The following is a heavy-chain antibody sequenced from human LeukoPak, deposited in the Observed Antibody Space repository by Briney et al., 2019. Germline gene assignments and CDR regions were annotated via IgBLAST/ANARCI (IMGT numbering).Heavy chain of an antibody. V-gene: IGHV4-30-4*08. D-gene: IGHD4-17*01. Sequence: SETLSLTCAVYGGSFSGYYWSWIRQPPGKGLEWIGYIYYSGSTYYNPSLKSRVTISVDTSKNQFSLKLSSVTAADTAVYYCARASGDLYLSDYWGQGTLVTVSS. CDR2: IYYSGST. J-gene: IGHJ4*02. CDR3: ARASGDLYLSDY. CDR1: GGSFSGYY.